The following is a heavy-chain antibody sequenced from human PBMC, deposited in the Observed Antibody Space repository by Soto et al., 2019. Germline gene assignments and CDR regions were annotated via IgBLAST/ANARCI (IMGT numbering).Heavy chain of an antibody. CDR2: IMPVFPTP. V-gene: IGHV1-69*12. D-gene: IGHD1-1*01. CDR1: GGTFSTSA. J-gene: IGHJ6*02. CDR3: ARDKDRLQLGGNYYYILDV. Sequence: QVQLVQSGAEVKKPGSSVKVSCKASGGTFSTSAISWVRQAPGQGLEWVGGIMPVFPTPDYAQNFQGRVTITADESXTXAHXELTSLRADDTAVYYCARDKDRLQLGGNYYYILDVWGQGTAITVSS.